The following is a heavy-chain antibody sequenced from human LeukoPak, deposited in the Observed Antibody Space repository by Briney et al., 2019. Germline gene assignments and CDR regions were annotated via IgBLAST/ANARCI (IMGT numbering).Heavy chain of an antibody. V-gene: IGHV3-23*01. CDR1: GFSLSNYA. D-gene: IGHD6-19*01. J-gene: IGHJ4*02. CDR3: AKAGIAVPATPEY. CDR2: ISSGGGTT. Sequence: GWSLRLSCAASGFSLSNYAMRWVRLPAREGLEWVSLISSGGGTTYNADSVKGRFIISRDNAKNMLYLQMNSMRVDDTALYYCAKAGIAVPATPEYCGQGTQVTVSS.